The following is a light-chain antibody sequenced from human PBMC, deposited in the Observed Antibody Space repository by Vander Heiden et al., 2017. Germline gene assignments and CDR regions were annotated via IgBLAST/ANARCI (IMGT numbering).Light chain of an antibody. CDR1: QSLLHSNGYNY. Sequence: DIVMTQSPLSLPVTPGEPASISCRSSQSLLHSNGYNYLDWYLQKPGQSPQLLIYLGSNRASGVPDRFSDSGSGTDFTLKISRVEAEDVGVYYCRQALQTPFTFGHGTKVDIK. CDR3: RQALQTPFT. V-gene: IGKV2-28*01. CDR2: LGS. J-gene: IGKJ3*01.